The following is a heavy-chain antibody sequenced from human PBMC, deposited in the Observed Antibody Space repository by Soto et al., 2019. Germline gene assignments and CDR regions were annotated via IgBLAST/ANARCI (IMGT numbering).Heavy chain of an antibody. Sequence: PAGSLRLSCAASGFTFSHAWMNWVRQAPGKGLEWVGRIKSKTDGGTTDYAAPVKGRFTISRDDSKNTLYLQMNSLKTEDTAVYYCTTVSDCSSTSCYFFLNYYYYGMDVWGQGTTVTVSS. D-gene: IGHD2-2*01. CDR3: TTVSDCSSTSCYFFLNYYYYGMDV. CDR2: IKSKTDGGTT. J-gene: IGHJ6*02. V-gene: IGHV3-15*07. CDR1: GFTFSHAW.